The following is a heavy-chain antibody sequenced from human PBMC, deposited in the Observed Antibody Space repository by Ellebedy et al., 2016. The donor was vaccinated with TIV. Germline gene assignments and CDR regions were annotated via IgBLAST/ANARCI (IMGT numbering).Heavy chain of an antibody. CDR3: ARDACRTFSGGRCYSHYYGMDV. J-gene: IGHJ6*02. CDR2: INAGNGNT. V-gene: IGHV1-3*01. Sequence: AASVKVSCKASGYTFISYTMHWVRQAPGQRLEWMGWINAGNGNTKYSQKFQGRVTITRDTSASTAYMELRSLRSEGTAVYYCARDACRTFSGGRCYSHYYGMDVWGQGTTVIVSS. D-gene: IGHD2-15*01. CDR1: GYTFISYT.